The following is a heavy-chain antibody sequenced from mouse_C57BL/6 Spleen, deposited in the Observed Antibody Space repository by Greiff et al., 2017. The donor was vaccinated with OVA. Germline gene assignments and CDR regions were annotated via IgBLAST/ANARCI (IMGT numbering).Heavy chain of an antibody. D-gene: IGHD1-1*01. CDR2: IDPSDSYT. CDR3: ARSEYYGSSPWFAY. V-gene: IGHV1-59*01. Sequence: VQLQQPGAELVRPGTSVKLSCKASGYTFTSYWMHWVKQRPGQGLEWIGVIDPSDSYTNYNQKFKGKATLTVDTSSSTAYMQLSSLTSEDSAVYYCARSEYYGSSPWFAYWGQGTLVTVSA. J-gene: IGHJ3*01. CDR1: GYTFTSYW.